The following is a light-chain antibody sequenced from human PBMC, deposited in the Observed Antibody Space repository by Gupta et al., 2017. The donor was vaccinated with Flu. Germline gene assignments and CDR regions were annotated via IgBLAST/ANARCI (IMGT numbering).Light chain of an antibody. CDR1: QSVGTS. Sequence: PASLSLSPGERATLSCRASQSVGTSLAWYQQRPGQAPRLLIYDASYRATAIPARFLGGGSGTDFTLTISSLEPEDFAVYYCQQRTNWLWTFGQGTKVEIK. CDR2: DAS. J-gene: IGKJ1*01. CDR3: QQRTNWLWT. V-gene: IGKV3-11*01.